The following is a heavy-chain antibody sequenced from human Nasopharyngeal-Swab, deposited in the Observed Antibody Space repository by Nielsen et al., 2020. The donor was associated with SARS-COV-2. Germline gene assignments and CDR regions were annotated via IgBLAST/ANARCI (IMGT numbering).Heavy chain of an antibody. CDR3: ARSRDDILTGYSFDY. J-gene: IGHJ4*02. D-gene: IGHD3-9*01. CDR1: GFTFSDYY. V-gene: IGHV3-11*04. Sequence: GESLKISCAASGFTFSDYYMSWIRQAPGKGLEWVSYISSSGSTIYYADSVKGRFTISRDNAKNSLYLQMNSLRAGDTAVYYCARSRDDILTGYSFDYWGQGTLVTVSS. CDR2: ISSSGSTI.